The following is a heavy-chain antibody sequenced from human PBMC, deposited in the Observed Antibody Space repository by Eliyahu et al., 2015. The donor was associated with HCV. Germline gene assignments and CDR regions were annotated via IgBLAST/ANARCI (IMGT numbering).Heavy chain of an antibody. CDR2: ISSSSSYI. D-gene: IGHD5-12*01. CDR1: GFTFSSYS. V-gene: IGHV3-21*01. Sequence: EVQLVESGGGLVKPGGSLRLSCAASGFTFSSYSMNWVRQAPGKGLEWVSSISSSSSYIYYADSVKGRFTISRDNAKNSLYLQMNSLRAEDTAVYYCARDRRSGYERDYGDFDYWGQGTLVTVSS. CDR3: ARDRRSGYERDYGDFDY. J-gene: IGHJ4*02.